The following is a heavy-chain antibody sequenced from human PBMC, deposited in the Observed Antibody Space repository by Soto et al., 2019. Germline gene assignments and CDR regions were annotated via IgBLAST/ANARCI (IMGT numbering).Heavy chain of an antibody. V-gene: IGHV3-23*01. D-gene: IGHD3-3*01. CDR1: WCNFINLA. CDR3: ASPSDYFDY. J-gene: IGHJ4*02. CDR2: ISGSGGST. Sequence: GGPLRHSCGASWCNFINLARSRVRQAPGKGLEWVSAISGSGGSTYYADSVKGRFTISRDNSKNTLYLQMNSLRAEDTAVYYCASPSDYFDYWGQGTLVTVSS.